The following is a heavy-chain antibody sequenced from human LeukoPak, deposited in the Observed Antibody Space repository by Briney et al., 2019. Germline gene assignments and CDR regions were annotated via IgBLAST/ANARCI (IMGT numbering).Heavy chain of an antibody. J-gene: IGHJ4*02. CDR2: INAGNGHT. CDR1: GYAFSNYA. D-gene: IGHD2-21*01. Sequence: APVKVSCKASGYAFSNYAIHWVRQAPGQRFERMGWINAGNGHTKYSQNFQGRVTITRDSSASTAYMELSSLTSEDTAVYYCARGIWSARTVDYYLDYWGQGTLVTVSS. CDR3: ARGIWSARTVDYYLDY. V-gene: IGHV1-3*01.